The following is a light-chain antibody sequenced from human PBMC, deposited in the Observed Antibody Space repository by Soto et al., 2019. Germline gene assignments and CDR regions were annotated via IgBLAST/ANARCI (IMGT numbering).Light chain of an antibody. Sequence: DIVMTQSTDSLAVSLGETATINCKSSQSVLSSSNNKNFLDWYQQKPGQAPKLLIYWASTRASEVPDRFSGSGAGTDFTLTISSLQAEDVAVYYCQQYYSIPYTFGQGTKLEIK. J-gene: IGKJ2*01. CDR2: WAS. CDR3: QQYYSIPYT. CDR1: QSVLSSSNNKNF. V-gene: IGKV4-1*01.